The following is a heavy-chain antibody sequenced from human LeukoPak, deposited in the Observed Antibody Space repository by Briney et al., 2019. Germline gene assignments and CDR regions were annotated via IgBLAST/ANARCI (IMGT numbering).Heavy chain of an antibody. CDR3: ASHRGPAAGRFDP. CDR2: FYYSENA. J-gene: IGHJ5*02. CDR1: GYSISTGYY. V-gene: IGHV4-38-2*02. D-gene: IGHD6-13*01. Sequence: SETLSLTCTVSGYSISTGYYWGWIRQPPGKGLEWIGSFYYSENASYNPSLKNRVTICVDTSKNQFSLKLSSVTAADTAVYRCASHRGPAAGRFDPWGQGTLVTVSS.